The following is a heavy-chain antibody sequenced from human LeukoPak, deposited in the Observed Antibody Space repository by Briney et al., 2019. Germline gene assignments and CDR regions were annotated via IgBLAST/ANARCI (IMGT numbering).Heavy chain of an antibody. CDR3: ARHWPDANSDYYYYGMDV. V-gene: IGHV4-59*08. CDR2: IYYSGST. J-gene: IGHJ6*02. Sequence: PSETLSLTCTVSGGSISSYYWSWIRQPPGKGLEWIGYIYYSGSTNYNPSLKSRVTISVDTSKNQFSLKLRSVTAADTAVYYCARHWPDANSDYYYYGMDVWGQGTTVTVSS. D-gene: IGHD4/OR15-4a*01. CDR1: GGSISSYY.